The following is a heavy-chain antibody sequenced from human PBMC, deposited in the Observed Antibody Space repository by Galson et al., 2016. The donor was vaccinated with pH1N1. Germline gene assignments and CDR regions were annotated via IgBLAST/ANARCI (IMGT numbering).Heavy chain of an antibody. Sequence: SVKVSCKASGYTFTKYYMHWVRQAPGQGLEWIGIINPSGGNTVYAEKFQGRVTLTGDTSTTIAYMDLSNLTSEDTAVYHCAKDRLVLLWFGESTVDFWGQGTLVTVSS. V-gene: IGHV1-46*01. D-gene: IGHD3-10*01. CDR2: INPSGGNT. CDR1: GYTFTKYY. CDR3: AKDRLVLLWFGESTVDF. J-gene: IGHJ4*02.